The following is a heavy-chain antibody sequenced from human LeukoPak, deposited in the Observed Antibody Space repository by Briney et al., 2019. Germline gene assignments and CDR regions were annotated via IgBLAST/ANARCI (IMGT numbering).Heavy chain of an antibody. CDR2: IYPGDSDT. D-gene: IGHD1-26*01. CDR3: ARATWELLDPYHFDY. CDR1: GYSFTSSW. J-gene: IGHJ4*02. V-gene: IGHV5-51*01. Sequence: PGEPLRTSCKGSGYSFTSSWIGWGRQIPGKGLEWLGIIYPGDSDTRYSPSFQGQATISADKSIRTAYLQWSSLKASDTAVYYCARATWELLDPYHFDYWGQGTLVTVSS.